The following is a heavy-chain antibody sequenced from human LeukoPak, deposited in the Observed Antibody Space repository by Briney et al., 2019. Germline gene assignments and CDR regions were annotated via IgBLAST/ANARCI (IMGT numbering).Heavy chain of an antibody. D-gene: IGHD1-14*01. V-gene: IGHV3-21*01. CDR1: GFTFSSYS. CDR3: ARAPLTGGFDP. J-gene: IGHJ5*02. CDR2: ISSSSSYI. Sequence: GGSLRLSCAASGFTFSSYSMNWVRQAPGKGLEWVSSISSSSSYIYYADSVKGRFTFSRDNAKNSLYLQMNSLRAEDTAVYYCARAPLTGGFDPWGQGTLVTVSS.